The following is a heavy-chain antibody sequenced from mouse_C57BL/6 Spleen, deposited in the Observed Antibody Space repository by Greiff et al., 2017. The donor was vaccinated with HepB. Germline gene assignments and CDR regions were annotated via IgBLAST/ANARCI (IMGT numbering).Heavy chain of an antibody. V-gene: IGHV2-5*01. CDR2: IWRGGST. J-gene: IGHJ3*01. CDR3: AKTIYYDYDGGFAY. CDR1: GFSLTSYG. Sequence: VQLQESGPGLVQPSQSLSITCTVSGFSLTSYGVHWVRQSPGKGLEWLGVIWRGGSTDYNAAFMSRLSITKDNSKSQVFFKMNSLQADDTAIYYCAKTIYYDYDGGFAYWGQGTLVTVSA. D-gene: IGHD2-4*01.